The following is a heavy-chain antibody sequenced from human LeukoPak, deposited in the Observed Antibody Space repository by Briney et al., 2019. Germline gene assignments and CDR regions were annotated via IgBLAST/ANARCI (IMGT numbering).Heavy chain of an antibody. CDR2: ISGSGGST. CDR3: AKPYYYDSSGYYSDY. D-gene: IGHD3-22*01. CDR1: GFTFSSYE. Sequence: QPGGSLRVSCAASGFTFSSYEMNWVRQAPGKGLEWVSAISGSGGSTYYADSVKGRFTISRDNSKNTLYLQMNSLRAEDTAVYYCAKPYYYDSSGYYSDYWGQGTLVTVSS. V-gene: IGHV3-23*01. J-gene: IGHJ4*02.